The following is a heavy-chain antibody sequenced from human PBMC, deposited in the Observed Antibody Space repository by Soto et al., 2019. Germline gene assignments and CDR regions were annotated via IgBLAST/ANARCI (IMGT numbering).Heavy chain of an antibody. V-gene: IGHV4-34*01. D-gene: IGHD3-22*01. CDR1: GGSFSGYY. CDR2: INHSGST. CDR3: ARGSHYYDSSGYFY. J-gene: IGHJ4*02. Sequence: SETLSLTCAVYGGSFSGYYWSWIRQPPGKGLEWIGEINHSGSTNYNPSLKSRVTISVDTSKNQFSLKLSSVTAADTAVYYCARGSHYYDSSGYFYWGQGTLVT.